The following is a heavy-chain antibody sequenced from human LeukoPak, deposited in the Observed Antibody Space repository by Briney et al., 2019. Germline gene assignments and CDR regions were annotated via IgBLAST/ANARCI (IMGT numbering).Heavy chain of an antibody. CDR2: IYSGGNT. CDR3: ARVTGPTSTVVRGVIIPAFDY. Sequence: PGGSLRLSCAASGFTFSSYAMSWVRQAPGKGLEWVSIIYSGGNTYYADSVKGRFTISRDNSKNTLYLQMNSLRAEDTAVYYCARVTGPTSTVVRGVIIPAFDYWGQGTLVTVSS. CDR1: GFTFSSYA. J-gene: IGHJ4*02. D-gene: IGHD3-10*01. V-gene: IGHV3-53*01.